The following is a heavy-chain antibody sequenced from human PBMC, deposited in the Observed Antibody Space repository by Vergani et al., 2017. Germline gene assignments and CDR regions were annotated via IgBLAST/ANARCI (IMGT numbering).Heavy chain of an antibody. CDR3: AREPTYYDILTGHRPSYYMDV. D-gene: IGHD3-9*01. V-gene: IGHV1-69*06. Sequence: QVQLVQSGAEVKKPGSSVKVSCKASGGTFSSYAISWVRQAPGQGLEWMGGIIPIFGTANYAQQFQGRVTITADKSTSTAYMELSSLRSEDTAVYYCAREPTYYDILTGHRPSYYMDVWGKGTTVTVSS. J-gene: IGHJ6*03. CDR2: IIPIFGTA. CDR1: GGTFSSYA.